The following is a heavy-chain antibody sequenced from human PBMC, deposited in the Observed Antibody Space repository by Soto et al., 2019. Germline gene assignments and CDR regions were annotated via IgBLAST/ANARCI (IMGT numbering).Heavy chain of an antibody. D-gene: IGHD3-16*01. J-gene: IGHJ6*02. V-gene: IGHV1-69*01. Sequence: QVQLVQSGAEVKEPGSSVRVSCKASGGTFDNFIMNWVRQTPGQGLEWMGGIVPMLGTPTYAEKFKGRVTIPATGSTSTSYMEVTSLRSEDTAIYNCASNGAYSSSLSQYSGMDVWGQGTTVTVSS. CDR1: GGTFDNFI. CDR2: IVPMLGTP. CDR3: ASNGAYSSSLSQYSGMDV.